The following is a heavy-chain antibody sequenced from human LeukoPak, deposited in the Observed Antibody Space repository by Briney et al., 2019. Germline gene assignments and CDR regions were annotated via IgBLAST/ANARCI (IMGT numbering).Heavy chain of an antibody. CDR2: ISSSSSYI. CDR1: GFTFSSYS. V-gene: IGHV3-21*01. J-gene: IGHJ4*02. D-gene: IGHD5-18*01. CDR3: ARDRGAMVSR. Sequence: KTGGSLRLSCPASGFTFSSYSMNWVRQAPGKGLEWVSSISSSSSYIYYADSVKGRFTISRDNAKNSLYLQMNSLRAEDTAVYYCARDRGAMVSRWGQGTLVTVSS.